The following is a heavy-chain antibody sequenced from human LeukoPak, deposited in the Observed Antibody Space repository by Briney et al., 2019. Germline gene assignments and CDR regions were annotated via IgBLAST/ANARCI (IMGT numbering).Heavy chain of an antibody. V-gene: IGHV3-9*01. CDR3: AKDPTHKITMIVD. D-gene: IGHD3-22*01. CDR1: GFTFDDYA. J-gene: IGHJ4*02. CDR2: ISWNSGSI. Sequence: GGSLRLSCAASGFTFDDYAMHWVRQAPGKGLEWVSGISWNSGSIGYADSVKGRFTISRDNAKNSLYLQMNSLRAEDTALYYCAKDPTHKITMIVDWGQGTLVTVSS.